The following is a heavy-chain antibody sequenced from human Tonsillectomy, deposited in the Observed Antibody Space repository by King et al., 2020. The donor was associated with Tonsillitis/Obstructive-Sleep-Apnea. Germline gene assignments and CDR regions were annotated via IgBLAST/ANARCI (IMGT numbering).Heavy chain of an antibody. D-gene: IGHD5/OR15-5a*01. CDR1: GYTFTSYW. V-gene: IGHV5-51*01. J-gene: IGHJ6*04. CDR3: ASIGGPPGGLPVYFYAPMDD. CDR2: IYPGDSDT. Sequence: QLVQSGAEVKKPGESLQFSCKGSGYTFTSYWIGWVRQMPGKGLEWRGIIYPGDSDTKYSPSFQGQVTISADKSISTAYLQWSSLKASDTTMYYSASIGGPPGGLPVYFYAPMDDWGKGTTVTVAS.